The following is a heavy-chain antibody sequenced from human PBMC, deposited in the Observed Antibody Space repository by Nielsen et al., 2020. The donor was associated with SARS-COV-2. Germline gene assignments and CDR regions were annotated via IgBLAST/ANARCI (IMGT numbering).Heavy chain of an antibody. Sequence: WIRQSPSRGLEWMGRTYYRSKWYNDYAVYVKSRITINQDTSKNQFSLHLNAVTPEDTAVYYCARARGAYGDYYYYYYTDVWGKGTTVTVSS. CDR2: TYYRSKWYN. CDR3: ARARGAYGDYYYYYYTDV. D-gene: IGHD4-17*01. J-gene: IGHJ6*03. V-gene: IGHV6-1*01.